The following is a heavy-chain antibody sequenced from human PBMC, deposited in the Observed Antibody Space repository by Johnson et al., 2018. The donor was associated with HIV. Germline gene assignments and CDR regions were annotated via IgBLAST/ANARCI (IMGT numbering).Heavy chain of an antibody. CDR1: GFTVSSNY. Sequence: VQLVESGGGLVQPGGSLRLSCAASGFTVSSNYMSWVRQAPGKGLEWVSVIYSGGSTYYADSVKGRFTISRDNSKNTLYLQMNSLRAVDTAVYYCARDRSENAFDIWGQGTMVTVSS. J-gene: IGHJ3*02. V-gene: IGHV3-66*01. CDR3: ARDRSENAFDI. CDR2: IYSGGST.